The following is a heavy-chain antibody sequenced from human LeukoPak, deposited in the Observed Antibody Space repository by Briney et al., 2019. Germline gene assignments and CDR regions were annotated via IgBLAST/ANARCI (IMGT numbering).Heavy chain of an antibody. Sequence: PSETLSLTCTVSGGSISSYYWSWIRQPPGKGLEWIGYIYYSGSTNYNPSLKSRVTISVDTSKNQFSLKLSSVTAADTAVYYCAGASVAVLDYWGQGTLVTVSS. D-gene: IGHD2-15*01. CDR3: AGASVAVLDY. J-gene: IGHJ4*02. V-gene: IGHV4-59*08. CDR1: GGSISSYY. CDR2: IYYSGST.